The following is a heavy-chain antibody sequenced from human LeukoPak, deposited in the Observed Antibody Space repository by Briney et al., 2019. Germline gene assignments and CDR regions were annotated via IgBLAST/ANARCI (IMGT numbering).Heavy chain of an antibody. Sequence: GGSLRLSCAASGFIFGDYAMHWVRQAPGKGLEWVSGITWNSVSIGYADSVKGRFTISRDNAKNSLYLQMSSLRAEDTAFYHCAKGLAVSGEDYWGQGTLVTVSS. D-gene: IGHD6-19*01. V-gene: IGHV3-9*01. J-gene: IGHJ4*02. CDR3: AKGLAVSGEDY. CDR1: GFIFGDYA. CDR2: ITWNSVSI.